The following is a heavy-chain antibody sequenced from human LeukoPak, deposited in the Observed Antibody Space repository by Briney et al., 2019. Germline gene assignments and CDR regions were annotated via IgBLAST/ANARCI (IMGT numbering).Heavy chain of an antibody. D-gene: IGHD6-13*01. CDR2: ISGSGGST. V-gene: IGHV3-23*01. Sequence: PGGSLRLSCAASGFTFSSYAMSWVRQAPGKGLGWVSAISGSGGSTYYADSVKGRFTISRDNSKNTLYLQMNSLRAEDTAVYYCAKVRLYSSSWYPDAFDIWGQGTMVTVSS. CDR1: GFTFSSYA. J-gene: IGHJ3*02. CDR3: AKVRLYSSSWYPDAFDI.